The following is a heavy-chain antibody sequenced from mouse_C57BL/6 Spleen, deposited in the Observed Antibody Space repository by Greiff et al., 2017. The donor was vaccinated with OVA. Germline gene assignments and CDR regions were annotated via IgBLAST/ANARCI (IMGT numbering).Heavy chain of an antibody. CDR1: GYTFTDYE. V-gene: IGHV1-15*01. Sequence: LVESGAELVRPGASVTLSCKASGYTFTDYEMHWVKQTPVHGLEWIGAIDPETGGTAYNQKFKGKAILTADKSSSTAYMELRSLTSEDSAVYYCTSGMVITTVVARDWYFDVWGTGTTVTVSS. D-gene: IGHD1-1*01. CDR3: TSGMVITTVVARDWYFDV. J-gene: IGHJ1*03. CDR2: IDPETGGT.